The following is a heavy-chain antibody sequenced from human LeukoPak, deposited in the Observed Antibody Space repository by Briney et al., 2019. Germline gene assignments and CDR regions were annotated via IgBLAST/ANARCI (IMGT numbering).Heavy chain of an antibody. CDR2: IYYSGST. D-gene: IGHD6-13*01. CDR3: ARLAYSSSSYYFDY. Sequence: PSGTLSLTRNVSGCSLISYYWSWIRQPPGKELEWIGYIYYSGSTNYNLSLKSRVTISVDKSKIQFSLKLRSVTAADTAVYYCARLAYSSSSYYFDYWGQGTLVTVSS. J-gene: IGHJ4*02. CDR1: GCSLISYY. V-gene: IGHV4-59*01.